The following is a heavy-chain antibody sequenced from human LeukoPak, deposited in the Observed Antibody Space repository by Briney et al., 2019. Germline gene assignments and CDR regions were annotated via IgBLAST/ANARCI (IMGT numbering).Heavy chain of an antibody. CDR2: TYYRTKWYN. Sequence: PSQTLSLTCAISGDSFSSNSAAWNWIRQSPSRGLEWLVRTYYRTKWYNDYAVSVKSRITINPDTSKNQFSLQLDSVTPEDTAVYYCCHSLSGRTGAFDIWGRGTVVTVSS. D-gene: IGHD2-21*01. CDR1: GDSFSSNSAA. CDR3: CHSLSGRTGAFDI. V-gene: IGHV6-1*01. J-gene: IGHJ3*02.